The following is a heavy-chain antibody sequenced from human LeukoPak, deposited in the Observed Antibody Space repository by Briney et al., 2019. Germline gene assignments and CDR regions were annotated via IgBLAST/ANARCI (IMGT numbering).Heavy chain of an antibody. CDR3: ARQARFLEWLPRDY. D-gene: IGHD3-3*01. J-gene: IGHJ4*02. V-gene: IGHV4-39*01. Sequence: SETLSLTCTVSGGSISSYYWGWIRQPPGKGLEWIGSIYYSGSTYYNPSLKSRVTISVDTSKNQFSLKLSSVTAADTAVYYCARQARFLEWLPRDYWGQGTLVTVSS. CDR1: GGSISSYY. CDR2: IYYSGST.